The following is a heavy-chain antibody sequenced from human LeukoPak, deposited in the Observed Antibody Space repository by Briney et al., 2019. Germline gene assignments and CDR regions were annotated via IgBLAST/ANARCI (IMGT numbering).Heavy chain of an antibody. V-gene: IGHV3-66*01. CDR3: AREGAVGWLRDPEYYFDY. CDR1: GFTVSSNY. Sequence: GGSLRLSCAASGFTVSSNYMSWVRQAPGKGLEWVSVIYSGGSTYYADSVKGRFTISRDNSKNTLYLQMNSLRAEDTAVYYCAREGAVGWLRDPEYYFDYWGQGTLVTVSS. J-gene: IGHJ4*02. D-gene: IGHD5-12*01. CDR2: IYSGGST.